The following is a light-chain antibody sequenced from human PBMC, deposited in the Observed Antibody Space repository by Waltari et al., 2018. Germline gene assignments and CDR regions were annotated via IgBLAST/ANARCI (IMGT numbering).Light chain of an antibody. CDR1: SGDVGAYPY. CDR2: EVD. V-gene: IGLV2-8*01. J-gene: IGLJ2*01. CDR3: SSYSDTYNLV. Sequence: QSALTQPPSASGSPGQSVPLSCTGTSGDVGAYPYVSWYQQLPGSAPKLIIYEVDKRPSGVPGRFSGSKSGNTASLTVSGAQAEDEGDYYCSSYSDTYNLVFGGGTKLTVL.